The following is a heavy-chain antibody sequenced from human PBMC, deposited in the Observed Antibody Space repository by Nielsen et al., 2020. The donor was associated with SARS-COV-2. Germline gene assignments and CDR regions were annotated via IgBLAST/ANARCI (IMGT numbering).Heavy chain of an antibody. CDR2: IYYSGST. CDR3: ARSHYSDGSGYYWPYYFDY. D-gene: IGHD3-22*01. J-gene: IGHJ4*02. V-gene: IGHV4-31*02. Sequence: WIRQPPGKGLEWIGYIYYSGSTYYNPSLKSRVTISVDTSKNQFSLKLSSVTAADTAVYYCARSHYSDGSGYYWPYYFDYWGQGTLVTVSS.